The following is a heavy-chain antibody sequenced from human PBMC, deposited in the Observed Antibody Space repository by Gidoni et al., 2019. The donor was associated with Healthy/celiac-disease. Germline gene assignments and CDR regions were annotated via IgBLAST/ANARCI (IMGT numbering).Heavy chain of an antibody. CDR2: IYYSGST. V-gene: IGHV4-39*07. CDR1: GGSISSSSYY. Sequence: QLQLQESGPGLVKPSETLSLTCTVSGGSISSSSYYWGWIRQPPGKGLEWIGSIYYSGSTYYNPSLKSRVTISVDTSKNQFSLKLSSVTAADTAVYYCARDPGPKGIAARPYYYYGMDVWGQGTTVTVSS. J-gene: IGHJ6*02. D-gene: IGHD6-25*01. CDR3: ARDPGPKGIAARPYYYYGMDV.